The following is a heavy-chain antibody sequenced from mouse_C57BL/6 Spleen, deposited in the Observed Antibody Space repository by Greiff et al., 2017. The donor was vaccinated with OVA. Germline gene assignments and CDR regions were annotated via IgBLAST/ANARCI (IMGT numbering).Heavy chain of an antibody. CDR3: ARRDSNLAMDY. CDR1: GYTFTSYW. CDR2: IDPSDSET. J-gene: IGHJ4*01. D-gene: IGHD2-5*01. Sequence: VQLQQPGAELVRPGSSVKLSCKASGYTFTSYWMHWVKQRPIQGLEWIGNIDPSDSETHYNQKFKDKATLTVDKSSSTAYMQLSSLTSEDSAVYYCARRDSNLAMDYWGQGTSVTVSS. V-gene: IGHV1-52*01.